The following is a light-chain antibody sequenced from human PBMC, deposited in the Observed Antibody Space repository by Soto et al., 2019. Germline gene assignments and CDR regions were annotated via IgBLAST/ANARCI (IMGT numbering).Light chain of an antibody. Sequence: EIVLTQSPGTPSLSPGESATLSCRASQSISSSYLAWYQQKPGQAPRLLISAAYSRASGIPGRFSGSGSGTDFTLNITSLEPEDFVVYYCQHYGGPFTFGPGSKVDI. J-gene: IGKJ3*01. CDR1: QSISSSY. V-gene: IGKV3-20*01. CDR3: QHYGGPFT. CDR2: AAY.